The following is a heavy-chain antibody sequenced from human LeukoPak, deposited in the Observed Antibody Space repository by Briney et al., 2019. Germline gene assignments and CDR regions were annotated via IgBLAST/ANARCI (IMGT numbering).Heavy chain of an antibody. V-gene: IGHV2-5*02. J-gene: IGHJ3*02. Sequence: SGPTLVKPTQTLTLTCTFSGFSLSTSGVGVGWIRQPPGKALEWLALIYWDDDKRYSPSLKSRLTITKDTSKNQVVLTMTNMDPVDTATYYYACGGIAAAGTVAFDIWGQGTMVTVSS. D-gene: IGHD6-13*01. CDR2: IYWDDDK. CDR3: ACGGIAAAGTVAFDI. CDR1: GFSLSTSGVG.